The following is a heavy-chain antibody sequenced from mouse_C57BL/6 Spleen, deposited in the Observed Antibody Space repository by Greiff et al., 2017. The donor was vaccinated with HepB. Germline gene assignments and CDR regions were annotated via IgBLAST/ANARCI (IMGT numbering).Heavy chain of an antibody. D-gene: IGHD4-1*01. CDR2: IYPGDGDT. Sequence: VQLVESGPELVKPGASVKISCKASGYAFSNSWMNWMKQRPGKGLEWIGRIYPGDGDTNYNGKFKGKATLTADKSSNTAYIQLSSLTSEDSAVYFCARGLTGTGYWYFDVWGTGTTVTVSS. V-gene: IGHV1-82*01. CDR1: GYAFSNSW. J-gene: IGHJ1*03. CDR3: ARGLTGTGYWYFDV.